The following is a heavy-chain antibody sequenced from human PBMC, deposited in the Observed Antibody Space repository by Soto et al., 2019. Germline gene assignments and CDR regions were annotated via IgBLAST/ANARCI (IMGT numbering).Heavy chain of an antibody. V-gene: IGHV1-69*02. CDR3: ATWTTVTTGLHDAFDV. CDR1: GGTFNSYT. D-gene: IGHD4-17*01. J-gene: IGHJ3*01. CDR2: IIVNFGIV. Sequence: QVQLVQSGAEVKKPGSSVKVSCKTSGGTFNSYTISWVRQAPGQGLEWMGRIIVNFGIVNYAQKFQGGVTITADKSTSTAYMELSSLRSDDTALYYCATWTTVTTGLHDAFDVWGQGTMVTVSS.